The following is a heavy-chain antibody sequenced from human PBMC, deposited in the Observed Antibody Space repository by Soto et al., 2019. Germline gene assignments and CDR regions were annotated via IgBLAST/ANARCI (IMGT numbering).Heavy chain of an antibody. V-gene: IGHV3-23*01. D-gene: IGHD6-19*01. J-gene: IGHJ4*02. CDR3: AKNGQWLATPPEA. Sequence: SLKISCAASGFSFGTFVMTWFGQAPGGGLEWVASITDSGYTASYAETVEGRFTVSRDNSKNKLHLQMNDLRAEDTATYYCAKNGQWLATPPEAWGQGTLVTVSS. CDR1: GFSFGTFV. CDR2: ITDSGYTA.